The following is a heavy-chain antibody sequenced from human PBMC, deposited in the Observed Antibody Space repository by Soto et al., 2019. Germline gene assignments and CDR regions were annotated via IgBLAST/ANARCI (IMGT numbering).Heavy chain of an antibody. V-gene: IGHV3-9*01. CDR3: ATLAATTY. Sequence: LRLSCEASGFTFTFESYEMNWVRQAPGKGLEWVSGISLNSGDIGYADSVKGRFTISRDNTRNSLYLQMNSLRAEDTALYYCATLAATTYWGQGTLVTV. J-gene: IGHJ4*01. CDR2: ISLNSGDI. CDR1: GFTFTFESYE. D-gene: IGHD1-26*01.